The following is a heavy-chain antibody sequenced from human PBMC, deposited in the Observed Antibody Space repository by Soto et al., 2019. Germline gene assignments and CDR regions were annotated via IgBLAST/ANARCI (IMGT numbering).Heavy chain of an antibody. CDR2: IYPGDSDT. CDR3: ARLEGMVRYYYYGMDV. D-gene: IGHD3-10*01. V-gene: IGHV5-51*01. J-gene: IGHJ6*02. CDR1: GYSFTSYW. Sequence: GESLKISCKGSGYSFTSYWIGWVRQMPGKGLEWMGIIYPGDSDTRYSPSFQGQVTISADKSISTAYLQWSSLKASDTAMYYCARLEGMVRYYYYGMDVWGQGTTVTVSS.